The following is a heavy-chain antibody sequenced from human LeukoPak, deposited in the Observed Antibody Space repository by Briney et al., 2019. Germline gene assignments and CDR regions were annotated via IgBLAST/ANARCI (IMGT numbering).Heavy chain of an antibody. CDR2: IYHSGST. J-gene: IGHJ3*02. CDR1: GYSINSGYY. V-gene: IGHV4-38-2*01. Sequence: SETLSLTCAVSGYSINSGYYWGWIRQPPGKGLEWIGNIYHSGSTYYNPSLKSRVTISVDTSKNQFSLKLNSMTAADTAVYYCARRSGSYDAFDIWGQGTMVTVSP. CDR3: ARRSGSYDAFDI. D-gene: IGHD1-26*01.